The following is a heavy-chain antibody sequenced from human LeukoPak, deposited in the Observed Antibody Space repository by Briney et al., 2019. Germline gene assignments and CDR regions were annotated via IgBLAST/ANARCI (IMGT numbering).Heavy chain of an antibody. Sequence: PGRSLRLSCVASRFILSSYGMHWVRQPPGKGREGVAVISHDRSNKYYADSVKGRFPISRDNSKNTLYLQMNSLRGEDTGVYYCAKDIAAGFWSPPYFQHWGQGTLVTVSP. D-gene: IGHD3-3*01. CDR2: ISHDRSNK. J-gene: IGHJ1*01. V-gene: IGHV3-30*18. CDR3: AKDIAAGFWSPPYFQH. CDR1: RFILSSYG.